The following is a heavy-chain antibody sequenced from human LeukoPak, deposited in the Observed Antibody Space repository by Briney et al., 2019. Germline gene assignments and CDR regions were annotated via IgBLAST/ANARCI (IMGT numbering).Heavy chain of an antibody. CDR3: ANRPLSGSHYFDY. Sequence: GGSLRLSCAASGFTFSSYVMSWVRQAPGKGLEWVSTISGSGGNTYYADSVKGRFTISRDNSKNTLYLQMNSLRAEDTAVYYWANRPLSGSHYFDYWGQGTLVTVSS. V-gene: IGHV3-23*01. D-gene: IGHD1-26*01. CDR2: ISGSGGNT. J-gene: IGHJ4*02. CDR1: GFTFSSYV.